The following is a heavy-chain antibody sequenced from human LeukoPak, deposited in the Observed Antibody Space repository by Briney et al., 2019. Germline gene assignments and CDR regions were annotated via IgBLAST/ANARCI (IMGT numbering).Heavy chain of an antibody. CDR2: ITGCGDTI. CDR1: GLLFNSYE. D-gene: IGHD4-11*01. Sequence: GGSLTLSCVASGLLFNSYEMSCLRHAPGKGLECLSYITGCGDTIYYADSVRGRFTISRDNAKLSLFLQMNTLSAEDKALYYCARSLGTTKTFDFWGKGTPVTVSS. V-gene: IGHV3-48*03. CDR3: ARSLGTTKTFDF. J-gene: IGHJ4*02.